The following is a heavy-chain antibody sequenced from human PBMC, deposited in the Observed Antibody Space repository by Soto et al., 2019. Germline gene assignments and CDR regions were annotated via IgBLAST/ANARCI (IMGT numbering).Heavy chain of an antibody. CDR3: ARVSSSIVVVPDYGMDV. CDR2: ISGKNGNT. D-gene: IGHD2-15*01. V-gene: IGHV1-18*04. J-gene: IGHJ6*02. CDR1: GYTFISHG. Sequence: QVQLVQSGVAVKKPGASVQVSCKASGYTFISHGISWVRQAPGQGLEWLGWISGKNGNTNYAQKLQGRVTLTTDTSTSTAYMELRSLRSDDTAVYYCARVSSSIVVVPDYGMDVWGQGTTVTVSS.